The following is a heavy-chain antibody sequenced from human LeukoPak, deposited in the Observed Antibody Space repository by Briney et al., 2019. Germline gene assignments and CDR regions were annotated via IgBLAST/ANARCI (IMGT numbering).Heavy chain of an antibody. D-gene: IGHD3-3*01. CDR3: ARSVWSGYYLGNFDY. J-gene: IGHJ4*02. Sequence: GASVKVSCKASGYTLSTYTMHWLRQAPGQRPEWMGCIYAGNGNVKYSQNFQARVTITRDTSANTAYLELSSLRSEDTAVYYCARSVWSGYYLGNFDYWGQGTLVTVSS. CDR2: IYAGNGNV. V-gene: IGHV1-3*01. CDR1: GYTLSTYT.